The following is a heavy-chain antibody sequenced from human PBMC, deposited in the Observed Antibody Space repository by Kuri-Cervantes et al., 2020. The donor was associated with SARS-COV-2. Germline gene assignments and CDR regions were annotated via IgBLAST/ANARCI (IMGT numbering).Heavy chain of an antibody. CDR2: INYSGST. D-gene: IGHD1-20*01. CDR1: GGSISSYY. Sequence: SETLSLTCTVSGGSISSYYWSWIRQPPGKGREWIGYINYSGSTNYNPSLKSRVTISVDTSKNQFSLKLSSVTAADTAVYYGARSGNWNPGSLYYWGQGTLVTVSS. J-gene: IGHJ4*02. CDR3: ARSGNWNPGSLYY. V-gene: IGHV4-59*01.